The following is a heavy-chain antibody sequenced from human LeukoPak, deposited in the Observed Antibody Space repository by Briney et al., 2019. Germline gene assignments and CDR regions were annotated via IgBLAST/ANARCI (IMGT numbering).Heavy chain of an antibody. Sequence: GGSLRLSCAASGFTVSSNYMSWVRQAPGKGLEWVSSISGGGDIPYYADSVKGRFTISRDNSKNTLYLEMNTLRAEDSAVYYCAKQRAYSGYDPLFDYWGQGTLVTVSS. CDR2: ISGGGDIP. D-gene: IGHD5-12*01. J-gene: IGHJ4*02. CDR1: GFTVSSNY. CDR3: AKQRAYSGYDPLFDY. V-gene: IGHV3-23*01.